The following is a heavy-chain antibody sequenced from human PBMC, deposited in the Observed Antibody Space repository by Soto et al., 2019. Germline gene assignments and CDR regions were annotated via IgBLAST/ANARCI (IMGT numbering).Heavy chain of an antibody. D-gene: IGHD3-22*01. CDR3: ARQIYDSDTGPNFQYYFDS. J-gene: IGHJ4*02. Sequence: RGESLKISCKGSRYSFAGYWITWVRQKPGKGLEWMGRIDPSDSQTYYSPSFRGHVTISVTKSITTVFLQWSSLRASDTAMYYCARQIYDSDTGPNFQYYFDSWGQGTPVTVSS. CDR2: IDPSDSQT. V-gene: IGHV5-10-1*01. CDR1: RYSFAGYW.